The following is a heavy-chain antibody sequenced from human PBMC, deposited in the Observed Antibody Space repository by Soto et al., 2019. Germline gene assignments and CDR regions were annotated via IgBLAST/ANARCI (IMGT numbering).Heavy chain of an antibody. CDR1: GYSISSGYY. CDR2: IYPSGII. J-gene: IGHJ4*02. CDR3: ARDYDYFYGSSSLYPRPFDA. Sequence: SETLSLTCTVSGYSISSGYYCGWLRQPPEQGLEWVGSIYPSGIIYYNPSIKSRVTIPVDRSKSQFSRELTSVTAADTAVYYCARDYDYFYGSSSLYPRPFDAWGKGALGTFSS. V-gene: IGHV4-38-2*02. D-gene: IGHD2-2*01.